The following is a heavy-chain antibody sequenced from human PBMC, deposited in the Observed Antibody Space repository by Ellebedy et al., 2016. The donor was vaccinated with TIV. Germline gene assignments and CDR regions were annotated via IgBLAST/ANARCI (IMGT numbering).Heavy chain of an antibody. Sequence: GESLKISCAASGFNFRSYWMTWVRQAPGKGLEWVAKIRQEGDEIYYVESVKGRFTISRDNAKKSLFLQMNSLRVEDTAVYYCARRASYGDYAVQVNPWFDPWGQGTLVTFSS. V-gene: IGHV3-7*01. CDR3: ARRASYGDYAVQVNPWFDP. J-gene: IGHJ5*02. CDR1: GFNFRSYW. D-gene: IGHD4-17*01. CDR2: IRQEGDEI.